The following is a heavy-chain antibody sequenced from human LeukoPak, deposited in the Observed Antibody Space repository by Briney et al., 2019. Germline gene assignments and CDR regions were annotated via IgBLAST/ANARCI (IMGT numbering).Heavy chain of an antibody. Sequence: GGSLRLSCAASGFTFSSYWMSWVRQAPGKRLEWVANIKQDESEKQYVDSVKGRFTISRDNAKNSLFLQMNSLRADDTAVYYCAKGKSSGWNRGIDYWGQGTLVTVSS. CDR3: AKGKSSGWNRGIDY. CDR1: GFTFSSYW. D-gene: IGHD6-19*01. CDR2: IKQDESEK. V-gene: IGHV3-7*01. J-gene: IGHJ4*02.